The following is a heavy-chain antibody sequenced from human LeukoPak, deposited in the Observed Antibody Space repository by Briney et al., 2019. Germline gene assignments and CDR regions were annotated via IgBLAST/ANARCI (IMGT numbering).Heavy chain of an antibody. J-gene: IGHJ4*02. Sequence: SETLSLTCTVSGGSISSSRFFWAWIRQPPGKGLEWIGNINFSGTTYYNPSLKTRVTLSVDPSKNQFSLKLSSVTAADTAVYYCARRPGRLGELSSHPFDYWGQGTLVTVSS. CDR1: GGSISSSRFF. CDR2: INFSGTT. D-gene: IGHD3-16*02. CDR3: ARRPGRLGELSSHPFDY. V-gene: IGHV4-39*07.